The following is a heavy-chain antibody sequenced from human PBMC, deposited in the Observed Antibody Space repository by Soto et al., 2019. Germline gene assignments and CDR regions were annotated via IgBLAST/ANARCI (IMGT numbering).Heavy chain of an antibody. Sequence: EVQLVQSGAEVKKSGESLKISCKGSGYRFTTNWIGWVRQMPGKSLEWMGIIYPGDSDTRYSPSFQGQVTISADKSISTAYLQWSSLQASDTAMYYCARLLDSSAYYLDYWGQGTLVTVSS. V-gene: IGHV5-51*03. CDR3: ARLLDSSAYYLDY. CDR2: IYPGDSDT. D-gene: IGHD3-22*01. CDR1: GYRFTTNW. J-gene: IGHJ4*02.